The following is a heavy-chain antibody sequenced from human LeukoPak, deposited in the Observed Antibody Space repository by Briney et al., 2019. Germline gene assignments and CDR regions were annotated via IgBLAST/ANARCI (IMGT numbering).Heavy chain of an antibody. D-gene: IGHD3-22*01. CDR3: ARGPGPADDGGGYCFDY. Sequence: ASVKVSCEASGYTFTGYFMHWVRQAPGQGLEWMGVINPSGGSTTSAQKFQGRVTMTRDTSTSTVYMELRSLRSEDTAVYYCARGPGPADDGGGYCFDYWGQGTLVTVSS. CDR1: GYTFTGYF. J-gene: IGHJ4*02. V-gene: IGHV1-46*01. CDR2: INPSGGST.